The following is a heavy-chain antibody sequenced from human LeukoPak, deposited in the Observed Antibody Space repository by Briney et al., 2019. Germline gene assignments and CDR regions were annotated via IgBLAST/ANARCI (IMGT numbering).Heavy chain of an antibody. CDR3: AKHKENYGDSCLDDY. CDR1: GFIFSSYS. Sequence: GGSLRLSCATSGFIFSSYSMNWVRQAPGKGLVWVAYISSGGSTIYYADSVRGRFTISRDSARNALYLQMDSLRDEDTAVYYCAKHKENYGDSCLDDYWGQGTLVTVSS. V-gene: IGHV3-48*02. CDR2: ISSGGSTI. D-gene: IGHD4-17*01. J-gene: IGHJ4*02.